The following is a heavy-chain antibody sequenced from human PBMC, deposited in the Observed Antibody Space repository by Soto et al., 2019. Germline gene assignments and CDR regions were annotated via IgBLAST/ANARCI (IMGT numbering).Heavy chain of an antibody. CDR3: AKSWGTYYNTGFDC. Sequence: EVQLLESGGGLVQPGGSLRLSCAPSGFTFSSYAMNWVRQAPGKGLEWVSGINNGGESTSYADSVKGRFTISRDNSKNTVFLQMNNLRVEDTAVYYCAKSWGTYYNTGFDCWGQGTIVTVSS. J-gene: IGHJ4*02. D-gene: IGHD3-10*01. V-gene: IGHV3-23*01. CDR1: GFTFSSYA. CDR2: INNGGEST.